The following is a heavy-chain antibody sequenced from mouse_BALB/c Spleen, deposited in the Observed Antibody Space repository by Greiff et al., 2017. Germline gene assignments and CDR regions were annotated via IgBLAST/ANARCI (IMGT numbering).Heavy chain of an antibody. Sequence: EVQVVESGGGLVQPGGSLKLSCAASGFTFSSYTMSWVRQTPEKRLEWVAYISNGGGSTYYPDTVKGRFTISRDNAKNTLYLLMSSLKSEDTAMYYCARQERGNYFDYWGQGTTLTVSS. V-gene: IGHV5-12-2*01. J-gene: IGHJ2*01. CDR3: ARQERGNYFDY. CDR2: ISNGGGST. CDR1: GFTFSSYT. D-gene: IGHD2-14*01.